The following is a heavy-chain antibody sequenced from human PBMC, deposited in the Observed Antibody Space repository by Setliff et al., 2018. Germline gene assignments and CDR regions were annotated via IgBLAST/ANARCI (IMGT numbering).Heavy chain of an antibody. Sequence: GASVKVSCKASGYTFNNYAINWVRQAPGQGLEWMGWISGYNGNTIYAQNFQGRVTMTTDASTNTAYMELRSLGSDDTAVYYCATFRGYTYGYDYWGQGTLVTVSS. D-gene: IGHD5-18*01. J-gene: IGHJ4*02. V-gene: IGHV1-18*01. CDR2: ISGYNGNT. CDR1: GYTFNNYA. CDR3: ATFRGYTYGYDY.